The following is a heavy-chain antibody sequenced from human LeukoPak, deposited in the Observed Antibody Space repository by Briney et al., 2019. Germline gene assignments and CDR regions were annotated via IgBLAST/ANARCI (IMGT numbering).Heavy chain of an antibody. Sequence: VASVKVSCKASGGTFSSYAISWVRQAPGQGLEWMGRIIPILGIANYAQKFQGRVTITTDTSTSTAYMELSSLRSEDTAVYYCAREGYSGDYYYYMDVWGKGTTVTVSS. CDR1: GGTFSSYA. V-gene: IGHV1-69*04. CDR2: IIPILGIA. J-gene: IGHJ6*03. CDR3: AREGYSGDYYYYMDV. D-gene: IGHD5-18*01.